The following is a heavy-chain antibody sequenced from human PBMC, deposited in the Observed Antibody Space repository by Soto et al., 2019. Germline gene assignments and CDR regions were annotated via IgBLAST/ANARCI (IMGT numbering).Heavy chain of an antibody. Sequence: QVQLVESGGGVVQPGRSLRLSCAASGFTFSSYAMHWVRQAPGKGLEWVAVISYDGSNKYYADSVKGRFTISRDNSKNPLYLQMTRLRAEDTAVYYCARGGGEGDYGSSGWSLPFSDDYWGQGTLVTVSS. CDR1: GFTFSSYA. D-gene: IGHD3-22*01. V-gene: IGHV3-30-3*01. J-gene: IGHJ4*02. CDR2: ISYDGSNK. CDR3: ARGGGEGDYGSSGWSLPFSDDY.